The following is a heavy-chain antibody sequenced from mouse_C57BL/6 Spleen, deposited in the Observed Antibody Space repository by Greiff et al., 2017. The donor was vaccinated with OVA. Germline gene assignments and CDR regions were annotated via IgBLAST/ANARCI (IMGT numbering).Heavy chain of an antibody. V-gene: IGHV7-3*01. CDR2: IRNKANGYTT. CDR1: GFTFTDYY. D-gene: IGHD2-3*01. CDR3: ARSDGYYSAY. Sequence: EVKLVESGGGLVQPGGSLSLSCAASGFTFTDYYMSWVRQPPGKALEWLGFIRNKANGYTTEYSASVKGRFTISRDNSQSILYLQMNALRAEDSATYYCARSDGYYSAYWGQGTLVTVSA. J-gene: IGHJ3*01.